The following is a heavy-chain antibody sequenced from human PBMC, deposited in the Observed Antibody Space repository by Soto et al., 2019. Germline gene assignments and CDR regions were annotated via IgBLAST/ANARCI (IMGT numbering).Heavy chain of an antibody. CDR2: IYYSGST. CDR3: ARGGYHMYYYYGMDV. CDR1: GGSISSGGYY. V-gene: IGHV4-31*03. D-gene: IGHD3-3*01. J-gene: IGHJ6*02. Sequence: QVQLQESGPGLVKPSQTLSLTCTVSGGSISSGGYYWSWIRQHPGKGLEWIGYIYYSGSTYYNPSLKSRVTISVDTSKNQFSLKLSSVTAADTAVYYCARGGYHMYYYYGMDVWGQGTTVTVSS.